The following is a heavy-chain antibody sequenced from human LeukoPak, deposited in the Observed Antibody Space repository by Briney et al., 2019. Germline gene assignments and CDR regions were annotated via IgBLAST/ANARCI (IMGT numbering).Heavy chain of an antibody. CDR1: GYTFTDYY. CDR3: ARSGRGTYYYFDY. CDR2: INPNSGGT. J-gene: IGHJ4*02. D-gene: IGHD1-26*01. V-gene: IGHV1-2*02. Sequence: GASVKVSCKASGYTFTDYYMHWVRQAPGQGLEWMGWINPNSGGTNYAQKLQGRVTMTTDTSTGTAYMELRSLRSDDTAVYYCARSGRGTYYYFDYWGQGTLVTVSS.